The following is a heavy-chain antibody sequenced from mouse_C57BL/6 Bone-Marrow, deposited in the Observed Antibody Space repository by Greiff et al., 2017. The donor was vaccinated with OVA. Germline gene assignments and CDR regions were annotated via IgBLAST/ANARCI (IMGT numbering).Heavy chain of an antibody. V-gene: IGHV1-52*01. Sequence: VQLQQPGAELVRPGSSVKLSCKASGYTFTSYWMHWVKQRPIQGLEWIGNIDPSDSETHYNQKFKDKATLTVDKSSSTAYMQLSSLTSEDSAVYYCARDGYPAWFAYWCQGTLVTVSA. D-gene: IGHD2-3*01. CDR1: GYTFTSYW. J-gene: IGHJ3*01. CDR2: IDPSDSET. CDR3: ARDGYPAWFAY.